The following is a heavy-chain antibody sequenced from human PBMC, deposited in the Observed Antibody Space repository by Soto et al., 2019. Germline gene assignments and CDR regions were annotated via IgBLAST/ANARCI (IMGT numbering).Heavy chain of an antibody. V-gene: IGHV1-18*01. CDR1: GYTFTSYG. D-gene: IGHD3-3*01. CDR2: ISAYNGNT. Sequence: ASVKVSCKASGYTFTSYGISWVRQAPGQGREWMGWISAYNGNTNYAQKLQGRVTMTTDTSTSTAYMELRSLRSDDTAVYYCARDAYYDFWSGVPVDDFDIWGQGTMVTVSS. J-gene: IGHJ3*02. CDR3: ARDAYYDFWSGVPVDDFDI.